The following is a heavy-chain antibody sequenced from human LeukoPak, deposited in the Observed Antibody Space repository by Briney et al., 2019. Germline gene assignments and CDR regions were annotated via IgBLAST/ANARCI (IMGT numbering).Heavy chain of an antibody. J-gene: IGHJ4*02. CDR3: ARDNVDIVATIHFYFDY. Sequence: ASVKVSCKASGGTFSSYAISWVRQAPGQGLEWMGGIIPIFGTANYAQKFQGRVTITADETTSTAYMELSSLRSEDTAVYYCARDNVDIVATIHFYFDYWGQGTLVTVSS. D-gene: IGHD5-12*01. V-gene: IGHV1-69*13. CDR2: IIPIFGTA. CDR1: GGTFSSYA.